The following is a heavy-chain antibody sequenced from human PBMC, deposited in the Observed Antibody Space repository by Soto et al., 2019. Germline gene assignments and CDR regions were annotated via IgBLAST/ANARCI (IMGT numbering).Heavy chain of an antibody. Sequence: SETLSLTCAVSAGSISSSNWWSWVRQPPGKGLEWIGEVYHSGTTNYNPSLKSRVTILVDKSKSQFSLKLSAVTAADTAVYYCVTSQKGYNWNYFDHWGQGALVTVSS. CDR1: AGSISSSNW. D-gene: IGHD1-20*01. V-gene: IGHV4-4*02. CDR2: VYHSGTT. CDR3: VTSQKGYNWNYFDH. J-gene: IGHJ4*02.